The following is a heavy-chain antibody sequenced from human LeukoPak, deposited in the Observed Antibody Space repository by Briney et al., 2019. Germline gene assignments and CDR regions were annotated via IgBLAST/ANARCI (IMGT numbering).Heavy chain of an antibody. J-gene: IGHJ4*02. Sequence: GGSLRLSCAASGFTFISYAVSWVRQAPGRGLEWVSSLSGSGGATYYADSVKGRFSIRRDNSKNTLYLQMNSLRVDDTAVYYCAKDLLPVGDSSYSLDYWGQGTLVTVSS. CDR2: LSGSGGAT. CDR1: GFTFISYA. CDR3: AKDLLPVGDSSYSLDY. D-gene: IGHD6-6*01. V-gene: IGHV3-23*01.